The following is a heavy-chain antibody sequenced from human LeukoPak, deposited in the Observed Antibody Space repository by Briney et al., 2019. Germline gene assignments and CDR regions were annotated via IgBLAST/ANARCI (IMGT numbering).Heavy chain of an antibody. V-gene: IGHV3-66*01. CDR2: IYSGGST. D-gene: IGHD6-13*01. J-gene: IGHJ4*02. CDR1: GFTVSSNY. Sequence: GGSLRLSCAASGFTVSSNYMSWVRQAPGKGLEWVSVIYSGGSTYYADSVKGRFTISRDNAKNSLYLQMNSLRAEDTAVYYCAREGPAAAGYFDYWGQGTLVTVSS. CDR3: AREGPAAAGYFDY.